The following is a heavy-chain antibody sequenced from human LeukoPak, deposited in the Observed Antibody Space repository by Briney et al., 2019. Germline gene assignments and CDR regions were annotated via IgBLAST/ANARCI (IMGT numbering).Heavy chain of an antibody. CDR3: ARGTVGYFDY. V-gene: IGHV1-2*02. D-gene: IGHD4-11*01. Sequence: ASVKVSCKASGYTFTNYYMHWVRQAPGQGLEWMGWINPNSGDTNYAQKFQGRVTMTRDTSINTAYMELSRLRSDDTAVYYRARGTVGYFDYWGQGTLVTVSS. CDR2: INPNSGDT. J-gene: IGHJ4*02. CDR1: GYTFTNYY.